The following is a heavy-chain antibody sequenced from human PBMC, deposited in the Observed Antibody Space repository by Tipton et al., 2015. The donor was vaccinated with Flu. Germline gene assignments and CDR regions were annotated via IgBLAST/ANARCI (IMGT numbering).Heavy chain of an antibody. CDR3: AREAGYSDYLGLYCDY. V-gene: IGHV4-61*02. Sequence: TLSLTCTISGDSISNGNNYWAWIRQPAGERPEWIGRIYASGSTNDNPSFKSRVTISVDTSKNQFSLKLTSVTAADTAMYYCAREAGYSDYLGLYCDYWGQGALVTVSS. CDR2: IYASGST. J-gene: IGHJ4*02. CDR1: GDSISNGNNY. D-gene: IGHD4-11*01.